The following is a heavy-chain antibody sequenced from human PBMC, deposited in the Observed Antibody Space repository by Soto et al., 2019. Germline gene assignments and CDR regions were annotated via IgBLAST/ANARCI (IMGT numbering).Heavy chain of an antibody. CDR1: GFTFSNAW. J-gene: IGHJ4*02. D-gene: IGHD3-22*01. CDR2: IKSKTDGGTT. Sequence: GGSLRLSCAASGFTFSNAWMNWVRQAPGKGLEWVGRIKSKTDGGTTDYAAPVKGRFTISRDDSKNTLFLQMNSLKTEDTAVYYCTTDLNYYDSSGYYEIRQVDYWGQGTLVTVSS. V-gene: IGHV3-15*07. CDR3: TTDLNYYDSSGYYEIRQVDY.